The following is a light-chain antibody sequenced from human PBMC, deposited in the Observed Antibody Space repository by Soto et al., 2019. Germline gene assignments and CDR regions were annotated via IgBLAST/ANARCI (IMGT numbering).Light chain of an antibody. Sequence: DIQLTQAPASLSVSWGDRVTITCWASQSISSYLNWYQQKPGKAPKLLIYAASSLQSGVPSRFSGSGSGTDFTLTISSLQPQDFATYYCQQSYSTPAWTFGQGTKVDIK. CDR1: QSISSY. CDR2: AAS. V-gene: IGKV1-39*01. CDR3: QQSYSTPAWT. J-gene: IGKJ1*01.